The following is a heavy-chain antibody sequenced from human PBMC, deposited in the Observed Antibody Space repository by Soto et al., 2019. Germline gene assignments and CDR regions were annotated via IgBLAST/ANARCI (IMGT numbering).Heavy chain of an antibody. V-gene: IGHV4-61*01. CDR2: IYYSGST. D-gene: IGHD3-9*01. Sequence: ETLSLTCTVSGGSVSSGSYYWSWIRQPPGKGLEWIGYIYYSGSTNYNPSLKSRVTISVDTSKNQFSLKLSSVTAADTAVYYCARGEDRDYDFLIFYDQPPVGIYAWGQRNTVPVSS. J-gene: IGHJ6*02. CDR1: GGSVSSGSYY. CDR3: ARGEDRDYDFLIFYDQPPVGIYA.